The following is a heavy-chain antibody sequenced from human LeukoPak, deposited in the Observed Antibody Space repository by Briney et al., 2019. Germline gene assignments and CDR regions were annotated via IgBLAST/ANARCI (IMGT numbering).Heavy chain of an antibody. D-gene: IGHD4-17*01. V-gene: IGHV4-34*01. CDR3: ARAGLNGDVDY. CDR1: GGSFSGYY. Sequence: SETLSLTCAVYGGSFSGYYWSWIRQPPGKGLEWIGEINHSGSTNYNPSLKSRVTISVDTSKNQFSLTLSSVTAAGTAVYYCARAGLNGDVDYWGQGTLVTVSS. CDR2: INHSGST. J-gene: IGHJ4*02.